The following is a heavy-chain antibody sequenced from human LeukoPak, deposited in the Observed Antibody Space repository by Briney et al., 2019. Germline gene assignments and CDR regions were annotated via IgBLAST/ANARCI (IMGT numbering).Heavy chain of an antibody. D-gene: IGHD5-18*01. J-gene: IGHJ6*02. CDR2: IYYSGST. Sequence: SETLSLTCTVSGGSISSSSYYWGWIRQPPGKGLEWIGSIYYSGSTYYNPSLKSRVTISVDTSKNQFSLKLSSVTAADTAVYYCARTAMVIINWGQGTTVTVSS. CDR1: GGSISSSSYY. V-gene: IGHV4-39*01. CDR3: ARTAMVIIN.